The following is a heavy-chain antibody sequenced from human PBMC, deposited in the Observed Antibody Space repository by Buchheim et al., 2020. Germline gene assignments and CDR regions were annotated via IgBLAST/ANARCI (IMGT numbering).Heavy chain of an antibody. CDR2: INHDGTT. Sequence: QVRLQQWGAGLLKPSETLSLTCAVYDGALSGYYWGWIRQPPGKGLEWIGEINHDGTTNYNASVKSRVSISLDTSKKQFSLILTAVTAADTAVYYCVGQDRSLAAFDSWGRGT. J-gene: IGHJ4*02. CDR1: DGALSGYY. CDR3: VGQDRSLAAFDS. V-gene: IGHV4-34*01. D-gene: IGHD3-22*01.